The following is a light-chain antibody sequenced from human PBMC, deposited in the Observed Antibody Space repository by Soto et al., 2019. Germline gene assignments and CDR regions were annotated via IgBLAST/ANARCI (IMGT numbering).Light chain of an antibody. CDR2: KAS. Sequence: DIQMTQSPSTLSASVGDRVTITCRASQSISSWLAWYQQKPGTAPNLLLYKASTLQSAVTSRFSGSGSGTEFTLTICSLQPDDSSTYYCQQYNDNWTFGQGTKMEIK. CDR3: QQYNDNWT. J-gene: IGKJ1*01. CDR1: QSISSW. V-gene: IGKV1-5*03.